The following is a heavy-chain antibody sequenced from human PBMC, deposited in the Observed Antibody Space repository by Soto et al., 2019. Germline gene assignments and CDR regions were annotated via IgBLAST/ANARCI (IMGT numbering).Heavy chain of an antibody. J-gene: IGHJ6*02. CDR3: ARDIQQLVYGMDV. CDR2: INPNSGGT. V-gene: IGHV1-2*04. Sequence: GASVKVSCKASGYTFTGYYMHWVRQAPGQGLEWMGWINPNSGGTNYAQKFQGWVTMTRDTSISTAYMELSRLRSDDTAVYYCARDIQQLVYGMDVWGQGTTVTVSS. CDR1: GYTFTGYY. D-gene: IGHD6-13*01.